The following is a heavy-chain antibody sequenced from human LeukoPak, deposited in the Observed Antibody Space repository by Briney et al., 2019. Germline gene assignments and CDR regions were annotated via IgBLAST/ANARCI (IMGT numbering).Heavy chain of an antibody. J-gene: IGHJ2*01. Sequence: ASVKVSCKASGYTFTSYAMNWVRQAPGQGLEWMGWINTNTGNPTYAQGFTARFVFSLDTSVSTAYLQISSLKAEDTAVYYCARGLGWDPNWYFDLWGRGTLVTVSS. D-gene: IGHD6-19*01. V-gene: IGHV7-4-1*02. CDR2: INTNTGNP. CDR1: GYTFTSYA. CDR3: ARGLGWDPNWYFDL.